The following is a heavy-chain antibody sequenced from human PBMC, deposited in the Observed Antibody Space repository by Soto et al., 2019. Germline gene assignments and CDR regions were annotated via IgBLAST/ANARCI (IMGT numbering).Heavy chain of an antibody. CDR1: GFTFSSYA. V-gene: IGHV3-23*01. Sequence: LRLSCAASGFTFSSYAMSWVRQAPGKGLEWVSAISGSGGSTYYADSVKGRFTISRDNSKNTLYLQMNSLRAEDTAVYYCAKGRDYYDSSGDFDYWGQGTLVTVSS. D-gene: IGHD3-22*01. CDR2: ISGSGGST. J-gene: IGHJ4*02. CDR3: AKGRDYYDSSGDFDY.